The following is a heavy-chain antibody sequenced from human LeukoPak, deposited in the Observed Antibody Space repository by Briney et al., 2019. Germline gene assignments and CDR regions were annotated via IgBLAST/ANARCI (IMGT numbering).Heavy chain of an antibody. D-gene: IGHD3-3*01. J-gene: IGHJ6*03. CDR1: GGSFSGYY. V-gene: IGHV4-34*01. CDR2: INHSGST. Sequence: SETLSLTCAVYGGSFSGYYWSWIRQPPGKGLEWIGEINHSGSTNYNPSLKSRVTISVATSKNQFSLKLSSVTAADTAVYYCARAVHYYDFRALTYYMDVWGKGTTVTVSS. CDR3: ARAVHYYDFRALTYYMDV.